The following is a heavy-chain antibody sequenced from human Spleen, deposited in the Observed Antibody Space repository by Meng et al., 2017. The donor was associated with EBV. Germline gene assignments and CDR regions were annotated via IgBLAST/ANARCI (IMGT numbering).Heavy chain of an antibody. J-gene: IGHJ4*02. CDR3: ARNHGDYTRWFDY. D-gene: IGHD4-17*01. V-gene: IGHV4-39*07. CDR1: VCAYRSSGYY. Sequence: RALDTGLGIFSQPVHLTFTVSVCAYRSSGYYWAWIRQPPGKGLEWIGAIYYNGTTYYSPSLKSRVTITLDMSKNQFSLKLSSVTAADTAVYYCARNHGDYTRWFDYWGQGTLVTVSS. CDR2: IYYNGTT.